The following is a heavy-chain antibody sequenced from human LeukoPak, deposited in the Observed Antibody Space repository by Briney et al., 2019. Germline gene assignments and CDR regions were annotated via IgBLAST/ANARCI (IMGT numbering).Heavy chain of an antibody. Sequence: PGGSLRLSCAASGFTFSSYWMNWVRQAPGKGLEWVANIKQDGSEKYYVDSVKGRFTISRDNAKNSLYLQMNSLRAEDTAVYYCARNYGSGSYSGFRFDYWGQGTLVTVSS. V-gene: IGHV3-7*01. J-gene: IGHJ4*02. D-gene: IGHD3-10*01. CDR2: IKQDGSEK. CDR1: GFTFSSYW. CDR3: ARNYGSGSYSGFRFDY.